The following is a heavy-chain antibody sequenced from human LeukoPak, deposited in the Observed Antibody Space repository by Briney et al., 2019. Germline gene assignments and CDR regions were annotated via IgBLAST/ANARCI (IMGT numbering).Heavy chain of an antibody. Sequence: GGSLRLSCAASGFTFSDYYMSWIRQAPGKGLEWVSYISSSGSTIYYADSVKGRFTISRDNAKNSLYLQMNSLRAKDTAVYYCARAGSYYYDSSPGYWGQGTLVTVSS. J-gene: IGHJ4*02. V-gene: IGHV3-11*01. D-gene: IGHD3-22*01. CDR3: ARAGSYYYDSSPGY. CDR1: GFTFSDYY. CDR2: ISSSGSTI.